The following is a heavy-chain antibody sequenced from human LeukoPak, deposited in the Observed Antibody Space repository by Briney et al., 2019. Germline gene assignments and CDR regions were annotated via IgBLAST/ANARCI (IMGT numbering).Heavy chain of an antibody. CDR2: IYSSGST. Sequence: SETLSLTCTVSAGSISTYYWNWIRQPPGKGLEWIGYIYSSGSTKYNPSLKSRVTISVDKSKNQFSLRLISLTAADTAVYYCARDDCSGAGCYYYWGQGTLVTVSS. CDR1: AGSISTYY. D-gene: IGHD2-15*01. V-gene: IGHV4-59*01. CDR3: ARDDCSGAGCYYY. J-gene: IGHJ4*02.